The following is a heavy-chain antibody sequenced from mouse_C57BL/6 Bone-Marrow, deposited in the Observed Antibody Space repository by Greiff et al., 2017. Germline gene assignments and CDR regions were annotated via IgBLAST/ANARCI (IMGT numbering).Heavy chain of an antibody. CDR3: AGNYGSSYRYFDV. CDR1: GYTFTSYG. CDR2: IYPRSGNT. V-gene: IGHV1-81*01. Sequence: QVQLQQSGAELARPGASVKLSCKASGYTFTSYGISWVKQRTGQGLEWIGEIYPRSGNTYYNEKFKGKATLTADKSSSTAYMELRSLTSEDSAVYFCAGNYGSSYRYFDVWGTGTAVTVSS. D-gene: IGHD1-1*01. J-gene: IGHJ1*03.